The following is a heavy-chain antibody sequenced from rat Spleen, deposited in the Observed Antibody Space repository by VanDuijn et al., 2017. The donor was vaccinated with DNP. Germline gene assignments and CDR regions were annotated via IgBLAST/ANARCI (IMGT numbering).Heavy chain of an antibody. J-gene: IGHJ4*01. CDR1: GFTFSDYN. D-gene: IGHD1-9*01. V-gene: IGHV5-7*01. CDR3: ARHTTGITGYYAMDA. Sequence: EVQLVESGGGLVQPGRSLKLSCAASGFTFSDYNMAWVRQAPKKGLEWVATISYDGSSTYYRDSVKGRFTISRDHAKSTLYLQMDSLRSEDTATYYCARHTTGITGYYAMDAWGQGTSVTVSS. CDR2: ISYDGSST.